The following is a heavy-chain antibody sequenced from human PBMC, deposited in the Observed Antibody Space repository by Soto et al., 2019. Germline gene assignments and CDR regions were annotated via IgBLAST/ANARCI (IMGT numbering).Heavy chain of an antibody. V-gene: IGHV4-34*01. J-gene: IGHJ5*02. Sequence: ASETLSLTCAVYGGSFSGYYWSWIRQPPGKGLEWIGEINHSGSTNYNPSLKSRVTISVDTSKNQFSLKLSSVTAADTAVYYCARGVTIFGVVIMNWFDPWGQGTLVTVSS. CDR1: GGSFSGYY. CDR3: ARGVTIFGVVIMNWFDP. D-gene: IGHD3-3*01. CDR2: INHSGST.